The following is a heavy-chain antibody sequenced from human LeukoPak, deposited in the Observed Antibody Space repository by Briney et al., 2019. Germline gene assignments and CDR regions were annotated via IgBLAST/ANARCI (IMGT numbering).Heavy chain of an antibody. V-gene: IGHV1-3*01. CDR2: INAGNGST. CDR1: GYTFTSYA. Sequence: ASVKVSCKASGYTFTSYAMHWVRQAPGQRLEWMGWINAGNGSTKYSQKFQGRVTITRDTSASTAYMELSSLRSEDTAVYYCARDPMVDSSGPLDYWGQGTLVTVSS. D-gene: IGHD3-22*01. J-gene: IGHJ4*02. CDR3: ARDPMVDSSGPLDY.